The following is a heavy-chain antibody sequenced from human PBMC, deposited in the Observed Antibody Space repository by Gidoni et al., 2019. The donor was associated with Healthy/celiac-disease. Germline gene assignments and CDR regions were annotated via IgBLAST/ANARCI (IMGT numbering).Heavy chain of an antibody. D-gene: IGHD5-18*01. CDR3: ASGGYSYGPEAAFDI. CDR2: LYYSGST. V-gene: IGHV4-39*01. J-gene: IGHJ3*02. CDR1: GGSISSSSYY. Sequence: QLQLQESGPGLVKPSETLSLTCTVSGGSISSSSYYWGWIRQPPGKGLEWIGSLYYSGSTYYNPSLKSRVTISVDTSKNQFSLKLSSVTAADTAVYYCASGGYSYGPEAAFDIWGQGTMVTVSS.